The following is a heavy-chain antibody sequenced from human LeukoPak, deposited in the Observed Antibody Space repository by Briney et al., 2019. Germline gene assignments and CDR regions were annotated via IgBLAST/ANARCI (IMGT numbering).Heavy chain of an antibody. CDR3: ARLISTSSSRFSDY. J-gene: IGHJ4*02. V-gene: IGHV3-23*01. CDR2: ISISGENT. Sequence: PGGSLRLSCAASGFTFSSYAMSWVRQAPGKGLEWVSAISISGENTYYADSVKGRFTISRDTSRNTLYLQMHSLRAEDTAVYYCARLISTSSSRFSDYWGQGTLVTVS. CDR1: GFTFSSYA. D-gene: IGHD6-6*01.